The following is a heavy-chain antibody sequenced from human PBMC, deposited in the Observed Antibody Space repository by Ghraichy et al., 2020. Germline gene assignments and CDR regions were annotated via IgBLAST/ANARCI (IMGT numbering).Heavy chain of an antibody. CDR1: GYTFTSYD. Sequence: ASVKVSCKASGYTFTSYDINWVRQATGQGLEWMGWMNPNSGNTGYAQKFQGRVTMTRNTSISTAYMELSSLRSEDTAVYYCARSSSGYWNFDYWGQGTLVTVSS. D-gene: IGHD3-22*01. CDR3: ARSSSGYWNFDY. CDR2: MNPNSGNT. J-gene: IGHJ4*02. V-gene: IGHV1-8*01.